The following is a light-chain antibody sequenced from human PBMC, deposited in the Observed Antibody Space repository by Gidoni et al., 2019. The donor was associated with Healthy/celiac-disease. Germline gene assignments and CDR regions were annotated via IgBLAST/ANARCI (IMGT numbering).Light chain of an antibody. J-gene: IGKJ4*01. CDR3: QQYYSYPLT. Sequence: MPLTHLPSSLPASTGDRVTTTCRASQGISSYLAWYQQKPGKAPKLLIYAASTLQSGVPSRFSGSGSGTDFTLTISCLQSEDFATYYCQQYYSYPLTFGGGTKVEIK. CDR1: QGISSY. CDR2: AAS. V-gene: IGKV1-8*01.